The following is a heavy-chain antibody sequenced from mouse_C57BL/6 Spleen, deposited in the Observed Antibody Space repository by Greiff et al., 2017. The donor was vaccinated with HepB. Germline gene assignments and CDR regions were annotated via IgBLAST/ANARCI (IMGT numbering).Heavy chain of an antibody. CDR2: ISSGGSYT. CDR1: GFTFSSYG. Sequence: EVQLQESGGDLVKPGGSLKLSCAASGFTFSSYGMSWVRQTPDKRLEWVATISSGGSYTYYPDSVKGRFTISRDNAKNTLYLQMSSLKSEDTAMYYCARRDRSGYDAMDYWGQRTSVTVSS. D-gene: IGHD3-2*02. V-gene: IGHV5-6*01. J-gene: IGHJ4*01. CDR3: ARRDRSGYDAMDY.